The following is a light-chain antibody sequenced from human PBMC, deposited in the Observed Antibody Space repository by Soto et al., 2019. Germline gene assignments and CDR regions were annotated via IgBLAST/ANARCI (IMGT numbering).Light chain of an antibody. V-gene: IGKV3-20*01. CDR2: GAS. Sequence: EIVLTQSPGTLSLSPGERATLSCRASQSVSNSFLAWYQQKPGQAPRLLIYGASNRATGVPGRFSGSGSGTDFALAISRLEAEAFAVYYCQQYVTSPWAFGQGTKVEIE. CDR3: QQYVTSPWA. CDR1: QSVSNSF. J-gene: IGKJ1*01.